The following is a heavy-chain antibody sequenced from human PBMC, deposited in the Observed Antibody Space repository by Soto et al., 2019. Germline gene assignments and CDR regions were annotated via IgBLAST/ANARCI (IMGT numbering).Heavy chain of an antibody. J-gene: IGHJ6*02. V-gene: IGHV3-23*01. CDR1: GFTFSSYA. Sequence: EVPLLESGGGLVQPGGSPRLSCAASGFTFSSYAMSWVRQAPGKGLEWVSGISGSGGSTYYADSVKGRFTISRDNSKNTLYLQTNSLRAEDTAVYYCAKERGYNYGYDAMDVWGQGTTVTVSS. CDR2: ISGSGGST. CDR3: AKERGYNYGYDAMDV. D-gene: IGHD5-18*01.